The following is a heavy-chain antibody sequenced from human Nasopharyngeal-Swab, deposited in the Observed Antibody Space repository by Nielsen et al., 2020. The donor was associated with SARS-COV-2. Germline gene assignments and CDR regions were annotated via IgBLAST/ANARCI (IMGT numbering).Heavy chain of an antibody. CDR1: GGSINSSY. CDR3: ARVLNRGYSYGLGY. J-gene: IGHJ4*02. CDR2: ISYSGST. D-gene: IGHD5-18*01. Sequence: SETLSLTCTVSGGSINSSYWSWIRQPPGKGLEWIGYISYSGSTNYNPSLKSRVTISVDTSKNQFSLKLSSVTAADTAVYYCARVLNRGYSYGLGYWGQGTLVTVSS. V-gene: IGHV4-59*01.